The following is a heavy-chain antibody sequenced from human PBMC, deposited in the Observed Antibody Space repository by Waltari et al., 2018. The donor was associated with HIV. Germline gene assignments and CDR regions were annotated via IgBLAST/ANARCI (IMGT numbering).Heavy chain of an antibody. J-gene: IGHJ6*02. CDR1: GGSISGNRHY. CDR3: ARVSAWMATTTWHTYYGMDV. Sequence: QLQLQESGPGLVKPSETVSLTCTVSGGSISGNRHYWGWIRQPPGKGVEWIVSIYYIGNTYYKPSRHSRITMSVDTSKNQFSRELSSVTATDTAVYYCARVSAWMATTTWHTYYGMDVWGQGTTVTVSS. D-gene: IGHD5-12*01. V-gene: IGHV4-39*01. CDR2: IYYIGNT.